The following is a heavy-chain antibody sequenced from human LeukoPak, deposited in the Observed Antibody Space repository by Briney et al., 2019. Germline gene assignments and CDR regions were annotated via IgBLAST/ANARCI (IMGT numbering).Heavy chain of an antibody. V-gene: IGHV3-30-3*01. CDR1: GFTFSSYT. CDR2: ISFDGTNK. CDR3: AKDRGGAYYESSVDI. J-gene: IGHJ3*02. Sequence: GRSLRLSCAASGFTFSSYTMHWVRQAPGKGLEWVAVISFDGTNKYYADSVKGRFTISRDNSKNTLYLQMNSLRPEDTAVYYCAKDRGGAYYESSVDIWGQGTMVTVSS. D-gene: IGHD3-22*01.